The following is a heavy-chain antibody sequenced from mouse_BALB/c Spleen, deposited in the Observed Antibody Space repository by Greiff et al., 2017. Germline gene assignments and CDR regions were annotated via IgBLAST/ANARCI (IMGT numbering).Heavy chain of an antibody. V-gene: IGHV4-1*02. CDR2: INPDSSTI. Sequence: EVKLLESGGGLVQPGGSLKLSCAASGFDFSRYWMSWVRQAPGKGLEWIGEINPDSSTINYTPSLKDKFIISRDNAKNTLYLQMSKVRSEDTALYYCARPGVRRAYYAMDYCGQGTSVTVSS. J-gene: IGHJ4*01. CDR3: ARPGVRRAYYAMDY. CDR1: GFDFSRYW. D-gene: IGHD2-14*01.